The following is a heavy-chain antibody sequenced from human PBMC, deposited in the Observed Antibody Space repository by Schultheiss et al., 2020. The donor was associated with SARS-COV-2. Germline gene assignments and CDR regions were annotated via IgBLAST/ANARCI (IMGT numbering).Heavy chain of an antibody. CDR2: ISSSSSYI. D-gene: IGHD1-7*01. V-gene: IGHV3-21*01. CDR3: ARAKDPNWNYARPFDP. CDR1: GFTFSTYS. J-gene: IGHJ5*02. Sequence: GGSLRLSCGASGFTFSTYSMNWVRQAPGKGLEWVSSISSSSSYIYYADSVKGRFTISRDNAKNSLYLQMNSLRAEDTAVYYCARAKDPNWNYARPFDPWGQGTLVTVSS.